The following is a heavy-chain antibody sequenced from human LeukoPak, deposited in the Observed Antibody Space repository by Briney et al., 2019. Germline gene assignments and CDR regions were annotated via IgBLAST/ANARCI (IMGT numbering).Heavy chain of an antibody. J-gene: IGHJ5*02. CDR1: GFTFSRHW. CDR3: ARDRPNNWFDP. V-gene: IGHV3-74*01. Sequence: GGSLRLSCAGSGFTFSRHWMHWVRQAPGKGLVWVSGIHADGSGTDYADFVKGRFTIPRDNAKNMLYLDMNSLRADDTAVYYCARDRPNNWFDPWGQGTLVTVSS. CDR2: IHADGSGT.